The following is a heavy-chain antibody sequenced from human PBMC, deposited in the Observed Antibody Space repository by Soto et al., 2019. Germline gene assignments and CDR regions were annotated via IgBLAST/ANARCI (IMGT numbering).Heavy chain of an antibody. J-gene: IGHJ4*02. CDR1: VFTFSDYY. D-gene: IGHD5-18*01. V-gene: IGHV3-11*01. CDR3: ARERYSYGPYYFDY. CDR2: ITSSGSTT. Sequence: GSLRLSCAASVFTFSDYYMSWIRQAPGKGLEWVSSITSSGSTTYYTDSVKGRFTISRDNAKNSLYLQMNSLRAEDTAVYYCARERYSYGPYYFDYWGQGTLVTVS.